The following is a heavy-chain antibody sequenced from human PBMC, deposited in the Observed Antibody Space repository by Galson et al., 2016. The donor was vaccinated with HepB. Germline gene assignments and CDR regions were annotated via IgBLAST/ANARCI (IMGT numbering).Heavy chain of an antibody. Sequence: SETLSLTCAVYGGSFSDYHWSWIRQSPGKGLEWIGEINHSGSINYNPPLKSRVTISIDTSKSQFSLELSSVTAADTAVYFCAIPDGDFPIFDFWGQGTLVTVSS. J-gene: IGHJ4*02. CDR3: AIPDGDFPIFDF. D-gene: IGHD2-21*01. V-gene: IGHV4-34*01. CDR2: INHSGSI. CDR1: GGSFSDYH.